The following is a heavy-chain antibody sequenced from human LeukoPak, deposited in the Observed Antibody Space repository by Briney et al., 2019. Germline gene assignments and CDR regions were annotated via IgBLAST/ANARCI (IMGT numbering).Heavy chain of an antibody. CDR3: ARALVAGVTLNALDI. J-gene: IGHJ3*02. CDR2: IQYDGSTT. D-gene: IGHD2-15*01. CDR1: GFSFSSYW. V-gene: IGHV3-74*01. Sequence: PGGSLRLSCAASGFSFSSYWMHRVRHAPGKGLVWVARIQYDGSTTNYADSVKGRFTISRDNAKKTLYVQMNSLRAEDTAVYYCARALVAGVTLNALDIWGQGTMVTVSS.